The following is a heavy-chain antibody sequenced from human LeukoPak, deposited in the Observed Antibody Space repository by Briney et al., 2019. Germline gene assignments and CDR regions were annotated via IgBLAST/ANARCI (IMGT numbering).Heavy chain of an antibody. D-gene: IGHD2-2*01. CDR1: VFTFSSYA. Sequence: GGSLRLSCASPVFTFSSYAMSWVRQAPGKGLEWVSAISGSGGSTYYADSVKGRFTISRDNSKNTLYLQLHSLRAEDTAVYYCAKDAPVNIVVVPAANSWGQGTLVTVSS. J-gene: IGHJ4*02. V-gene: IGHV3-23*01. CDR2: ISGSGGST. CDR3: AKDAPVNIVVVPAANS.